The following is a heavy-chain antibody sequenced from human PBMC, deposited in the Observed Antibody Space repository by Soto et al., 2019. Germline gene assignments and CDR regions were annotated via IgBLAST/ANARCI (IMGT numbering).Heavy chain of an antibody. CDR2: IYSGGST. Sequence: EVQLVESGGGLVQPGGSLRLSCAASGFTVSSNYMSWVRQAPGKGLEWVSVIYSGGSTYYADSVKGRFTISRDNTKNTRYLQMHSRRAEDTAVYYYAREDCSGGSCYRTFPLGFFDYWGQGTLVTVSS. D-gene: IGHD2-15*01. CDR3: AREDCSGGSCYRTFPLGFFDY. CDR1: GFTVSSNY. J-gene: IGHJ4*02. V-gene: IGHV3-66*01.